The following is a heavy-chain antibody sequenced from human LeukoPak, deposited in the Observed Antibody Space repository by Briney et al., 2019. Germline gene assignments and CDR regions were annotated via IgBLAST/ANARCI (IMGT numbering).Heavy chain of an antibody. CDR1: GFTFSSYA. CDR3: ANRGYYDSPWN. V-gene: IGHV3-23*01. D-gene: IGHD3-22*01. J-gene: IGHJ4*02. CDR2: ISGGGGST. Sequence: GGSLRLSCAASGFTFSSYAMSWVRQAPGKGLEWVSAISGGGGSTYYADSVKGRFTISRDNSKNTLYLQMNSLRAEDTAVYYCANRGYYDSPWNWGQGTLVTVSS.